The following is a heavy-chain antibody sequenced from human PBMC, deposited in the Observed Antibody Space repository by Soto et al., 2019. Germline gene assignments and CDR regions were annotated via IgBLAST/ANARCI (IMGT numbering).Heavy chain of an antibody. CDR3: AREEGAVTSGGYYYYYGVDV. V-gene: IGHV4-31*03. J-gene: IGHJ6*02. Sequence: PSETLSLTCTVSGGSISSGGYYWSWIRQHPGKGLEWIGYIYYSGTTYYNPSLKSRVTISVDTSKNQFSLKLTSVTAADTVVYYCAREEGAVTSGGYYYYYGVDVWGQGTTVTVSS. D-gene: IGHD4-4*01. CDR1: GGSISSGGYY. CDR2: IYYSGTT.